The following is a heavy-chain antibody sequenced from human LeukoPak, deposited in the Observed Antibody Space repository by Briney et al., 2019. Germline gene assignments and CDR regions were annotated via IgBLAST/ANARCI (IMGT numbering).Heavy chain of an antibody. J-gene: IGHJ6*04. V-gene: IGHV1-69*13. CDR2: IIPIFGTA. CDR3: ARAHLGGDYDILTGPYSPAGDYGMDV. CDR1: GGTFSSYA. D-gene: IGHD3-9*01. Sequence: SVKVSCKASGGTFSSYAISWVRQAPGQGLEWMGAIIPIFGTANYAQKFQGRVTITADESTSTAYMELSSLRSEDTAVYYCARAHLGGDYDILTGPYSPAGDYGMDVWGKGTTVTVSS.